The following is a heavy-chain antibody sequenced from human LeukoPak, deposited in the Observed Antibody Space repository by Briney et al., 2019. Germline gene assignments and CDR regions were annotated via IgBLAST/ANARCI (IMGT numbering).Heavy chain of an antibody. Sequence: ASVKVSCKASGYTFSSYAMNWVRQAPGQGLEWMRWINTNTGNPTYAQGFTGRFVFSSDTSVTTAYLQISSLKAEDTAVYYCARAYQPLGGLSFPDSWGQGTLVTVSS. CDR3: ARAYQPLGGLSFPDS. CDR2: INTNTGNP. J-gene: IGHJ5*01. CDR1: GYTFSSYA. V-gene: IGHV7-4-1*02. D-gene: IGHD3-16*02.